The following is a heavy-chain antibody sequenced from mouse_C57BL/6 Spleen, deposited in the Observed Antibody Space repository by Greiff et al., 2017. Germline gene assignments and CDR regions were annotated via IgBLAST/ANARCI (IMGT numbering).Heavy chain of an antibody. V-gene: IGHV1-15*01. CDR3: TRVYYGSSHDY. Sequence: QVQLQQSGAELVRPGASVTLSCKASGYTFTDYEMHWVKQTPVHGLEWIGAIDPETGGTAYNQKFKGKAILTADKSSSTAYMELRSLTSEDSAVYYCTRVYYGSSHDYWGQGTTLTVSS. D-gene: IGHD1-1*01. CDR1: GYTFTDYE. CDR2: IDPETGGT. J-gene: IGHJ2*01.